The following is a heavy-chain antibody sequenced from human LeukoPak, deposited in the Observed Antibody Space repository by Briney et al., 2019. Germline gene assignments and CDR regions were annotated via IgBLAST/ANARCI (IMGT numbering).Heavy chain of an antibody. CDR1: GFTLSSYE. V-gene: IGHV3-23*01. D-gene: IGHD6-19*01. Sequence: GGSLRLSCTVSGFTLSSYEMTWFRQAPGKGLEWVSSIGYGGADSHYADSVKGRFTISRDNSKNTLYLQMNSLRAEDTAVYYCAKVYSSGWRDAFDIWGQGTMVTVSS. CDR3: AKVYSSGWRDAFDI. J-gene: IGHJ3*02. CDR2: IGYGGADS.